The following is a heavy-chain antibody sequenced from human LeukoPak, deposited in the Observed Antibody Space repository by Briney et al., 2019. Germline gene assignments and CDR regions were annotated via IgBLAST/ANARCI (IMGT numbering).Heavy chain of an antibody. CDR2: TYYRSTWYN. CDR1: GDSVSSNSVT. V-gene: IGHV6-1*01. Sequence: SQTLSLTCAISGDSVSSNSVTWNWIRQSPSRGLEWLGRTYYRSTWYNDYAVSVRGRITVNPDTSKNQFSLHLNSVTPEDAAVYYCARRLTQYDCFDPWGQGIPVTVSS. CDR3: ARRLTQYDCFDP. D-gene: IGHD2-2*01. J-gene: IGHJ5*02.